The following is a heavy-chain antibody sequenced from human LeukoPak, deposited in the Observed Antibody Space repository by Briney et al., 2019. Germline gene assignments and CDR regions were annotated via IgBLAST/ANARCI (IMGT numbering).Heavy chain of an antibody. CDR3: ARHHSGWHFDS. CDR1: GDFVGSYY. J-gene: IGHJ4*02. Sequence: SETLSLTCSVSGDFVGSYYWSWVRQPPGKGLEWIECMYYTGETHYNPSLQSRVSMSIDTSKNQFSLKVDSLTAADTAVYYCARHHSGWHFDSWGQGIPVTVSS. V-gene: IGHV4-59*02. D-gene: IGHD6-19*01. CDR2: MYYTGET.